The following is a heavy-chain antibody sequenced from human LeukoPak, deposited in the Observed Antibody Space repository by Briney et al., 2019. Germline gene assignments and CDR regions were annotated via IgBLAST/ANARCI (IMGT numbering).Heavy chain of an antibody. CDR3: AKDDYGDYPPP. CDR2: IRSKAKSYAT. J-gene: IGHJ4*02. Sequence: GGSLRLSCAASGFTFSGSAMHWVRQAPGKGLEWVGRIRSKAKSYATAYVESVKGRFTISRDNSKNTLYLQMNSLRAEDTAVYYCAKDDYGDYPPPWGQGTLVTVSS. V-gene: IGHV3-73*01. D-gene: IGHD4-17*01. CDR1: GFTFSGSA.